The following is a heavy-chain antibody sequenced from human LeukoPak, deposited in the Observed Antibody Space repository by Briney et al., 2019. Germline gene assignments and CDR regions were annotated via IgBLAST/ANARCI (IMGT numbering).Heavy chain of an antibody. D-gene: IGHD5-18*01. CDR1: GITVSNY. Sequence: GGSLRLSCAASGITVSNYMSWVRQVPGKGLEWVSVIYSAGNTYYADSVKGRFTISRDNSKNTLYLQMNSLRGEDTAVYHCARDPRGNSCGYHYFDYWGQGTLVTVSS. CDR3: ARDPRGNSCGYHYFDY. CDR2: IYSAGNT. V-gene: IGHV3-66*01. J-gene: IGHJ4*02.